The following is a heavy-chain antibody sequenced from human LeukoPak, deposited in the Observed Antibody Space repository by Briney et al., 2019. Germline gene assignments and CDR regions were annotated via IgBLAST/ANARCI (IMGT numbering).Heavy chain of an antibody. CDR1: GFTFRSYA. CDR2: INSDGSST. J-gene: IGHJ6*02. V-gene: IGHV3-74*01. Sequence: GGSLRLSCAASGFTFRSYAMSWVRQAPGKGLVWVSRINSDGSSTSYADSVKGRFTISRDNAKNTLYLQMNSLRAEDTAVYYCARDGPYSSSWYSRSRYYYYGMDVWGQGTTVTVSS. CDR3: ARDGPYSSSWYSRSRYYYYGMDV. D-gene: IGHD6-13*01.